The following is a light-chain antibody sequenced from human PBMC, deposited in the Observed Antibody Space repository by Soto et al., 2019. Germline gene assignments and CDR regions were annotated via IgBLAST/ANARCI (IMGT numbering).Light chain of an antibody. Sequence: DIVMTQSPDSLAVSLGERATINCKSSQSVLYSSNNKNYLAWYQQKAGQPPKLLIYWASTRQSGVPDRFSGSGSDTDFTLNISSLQAEDVEIDYCHQYYNPPLTFGGGTKVEIK. CDR3: HQYYNPPLT. J-gene: IGKJ4*01. V-gene: IGKV4-1*01. CDR2: WAS. CDR1: QSVLYSSNNKNY.